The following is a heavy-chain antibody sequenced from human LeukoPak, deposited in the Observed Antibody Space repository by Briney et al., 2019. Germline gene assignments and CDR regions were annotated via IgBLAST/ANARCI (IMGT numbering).Heavy chain of an antibody. V-gene: IGHV3-66*03. Sequence: AGGSLRLSCAASGFTVSSNYMTWVRQAPGKGLEWVSVIYKSAITYYADTVKGRFTISRDNSKNTLYLQMNSLRAEDTAVYYCAKTGYSSSWYRVYYYYYYMDVWGKGTTVTVS. CDR2: IYKSAIT. CDR1: GFTVSSNY. J-gene: IGHJ6*03. CDR3: AKTGYSSSWYRVYYYYYYMDV. D-gene: IGHD6-13*01.